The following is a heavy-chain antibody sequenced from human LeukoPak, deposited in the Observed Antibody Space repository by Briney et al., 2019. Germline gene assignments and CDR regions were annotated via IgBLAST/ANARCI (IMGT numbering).Heavy chain of an antibody. Sequence: QTGGSQRLSCAASGFTFSSYGMHWVRQAPGKGLEWVAVISYDGSNKYYGDSVKGRFTISRDNSKNTLYLQMNSLRAEDTAVYYCAKDWGSSGWYDYWGQGTLVTVSS. D-gene: IGHD6-19*01. V-gene: IGHV3-30*18. CDR1: GFTFSSYG. CDR2: ISYDGSNK. CDR3: AKDWGSSGWYDY. J-gene: IGHJ4*02.